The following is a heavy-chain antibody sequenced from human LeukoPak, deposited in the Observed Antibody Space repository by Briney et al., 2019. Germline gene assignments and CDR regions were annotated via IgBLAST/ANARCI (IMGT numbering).Heavy chain of an antibody. Sequence: SETLSLTCTASGGSISSGSYYWSWIRHPAGKVLEWIGRIYTSGSTNYNPSLKSRVTISVDTSKNQFSLKLGSVSAADTAVSYCLRGAGPPRDWVDPCGQATMVTVSS. CDR2: IYTSGST. D-gene: IGHD6-19*01. J-gene: IGHJ5*02. V-gene: IGHV4-61*02. CDR3: LRGAGPPRDWVDP. CDR1: GGSISSGSYY.